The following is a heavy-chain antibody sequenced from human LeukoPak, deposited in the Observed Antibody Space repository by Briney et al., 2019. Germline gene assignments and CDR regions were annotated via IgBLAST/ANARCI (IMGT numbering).Heavy chain of an antibody. Sequence: GASVKVSCKASGYTFTVYYIHWVRQAPGQGLEWMGWINPNSGGTNYAQKFQGRVTMTTDTSISTAYMELIRLSSDDTAVYYCARDDPYDVLSGYDYWGQGTLVTVSS. CDR2: INPNSGGT. V-gene: IGHV1-2*02. D-gene: IGHD3-3*01. J-gene: IGHJ4*02. CDR3: ARDDPYDVLSGYDY. CDR1: GYTFTVYY.